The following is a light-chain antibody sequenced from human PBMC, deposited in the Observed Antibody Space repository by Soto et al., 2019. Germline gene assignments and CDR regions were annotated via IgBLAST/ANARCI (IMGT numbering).Light chain of an antibody. CDR2: KTS. J-gene: IGKJ1*01. CDR1: QSLVDSDGNIY. Sequence: DIVMTQTPLSSPVTLGQPASISCRSSQSLVDSDGNIYLNWLQQRPGQPPRLLIYKTSNRFSGVPDRFRGSGAGTDFTLKISTVEVEDAGVYYCMQAMQVPWTFRQGTKVEI. CDR3: MQAMQVPWT. V-gene: IGKV2-24*01.